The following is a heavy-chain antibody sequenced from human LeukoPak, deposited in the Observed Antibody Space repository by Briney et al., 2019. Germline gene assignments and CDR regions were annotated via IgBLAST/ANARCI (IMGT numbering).Heavy chain of an antibody. V-gene: IGHV3-74*01. CDR2: ISPTGSTT. CDR3: ARGPNSDWSGLDF. Sequence: GGSLRLSCIASGFSFSGHWMHWARQLPGKGLVWVSRISPTGSTTSYADSVKGRFTVSRDNAKNTLYLQVNNLRAEDTAVYYCARGPNSDWSGLDFWGQGTLLTVSS. J-gene: IGHJ4*02. CDR1: GFSFSGHW. D-gene: IGHD3-9*01.